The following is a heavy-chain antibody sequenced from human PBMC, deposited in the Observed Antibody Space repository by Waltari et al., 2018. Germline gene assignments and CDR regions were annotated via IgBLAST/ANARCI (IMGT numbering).Heavy chain of an antibody. D-gene: IGHD7-27*01. CDR3: ARGSGVDY. V-gene: IGHV3-23*01. CDR2: ISDGGGII. CDR1: GFPFSTYG. J-gene: IGHJ4*02. Sequence: EVQLLESGGGLVQPGGSLRLSCAASGFPFSTYGMNWVRQAPGKGLEWVSSISDGGGIINYADSVKGRFTISRDNSKNTVYLQMKSLRAEDTAVYYCARGSGVDYWGQGTLVTISS.